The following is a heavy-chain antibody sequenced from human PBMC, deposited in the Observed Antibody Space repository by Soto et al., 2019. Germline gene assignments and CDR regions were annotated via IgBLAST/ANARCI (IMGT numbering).Heavy chain of an antibody. CDR2: IYNRGNT. D-gene: IGHD3-22*01. CDR3: ARLDSSGALDH. Sequence: QLQLLESGPGLVKPSETLFLSCTVSGGSIITSSYDWDWIRQPPGKGLEWIGSIYNRGNTYYSPSLKSRVTISLDTSKNQFSLNLNSVTAADTAVYYCARLDSSGALDHWGRGTLVTVSS. CDR1: GGSIITSSYD. J-gene: IGHJ4*02. V-gene: IGHV4-39*01.